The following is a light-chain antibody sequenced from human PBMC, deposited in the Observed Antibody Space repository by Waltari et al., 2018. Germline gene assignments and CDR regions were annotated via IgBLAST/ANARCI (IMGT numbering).Light chain of an antibody. CDR1: NIEDKS. V-gene: IGLV3-21*02. CDR2: DDS. J-gene: IGLJ2*01. Sequence: YVLTQPPSVSVAPGQTATITCGGDNIEDKSVNWYEQRPGQAPVLVVYDDSDRPSGSPERFSGSNSGKATLTISRVEAGDDADYYCQVWDSTSDHVVFGGGTKLTVL. CDR3: QVWDSTSDHVV.